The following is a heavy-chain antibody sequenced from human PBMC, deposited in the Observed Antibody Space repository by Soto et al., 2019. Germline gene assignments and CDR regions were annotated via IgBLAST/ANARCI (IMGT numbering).Heavy chain of an antibody. Sequence: SSTXSLTWTCSVCSIIIGDYYWSWIRQPPGNGLEWIGYIYYSGNTYYNPSLESRLTISVDTSKNHFSLRLSSVTAADTAVYYCARANYKAYGHYAPDAFDIWGQGPMVTVSS. CDR3: ARANYKAYGHYAPDAFDI. J-gene: IGHJ3*02. CDR1: VCSIIIGDYY. CDR2: IYYSGNT. V-gene: IGHV4-30-4*01. D-gene: IGHD4-17*01.